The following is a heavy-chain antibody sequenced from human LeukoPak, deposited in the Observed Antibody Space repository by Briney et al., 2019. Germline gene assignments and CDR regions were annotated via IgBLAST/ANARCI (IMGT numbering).Heavy chain of an antibody. V-gene: IGHV3-23*01. Sequence: GGSLRLSCAASGFTFSSYAMSWVRQAPGKGLEWVSAIRGSGGSTNYGDSVKGRFTIFRDNSKNTLYLQMKSLRAEDTALYYCAKDATYYYDSSGYYGLDYWGQGTLVTVSS. CDR3: AKDATYYYDSSGYYGLDY. CDR2: IRGSGGST. J-gene: IGHJ4*02. CDR1: GFTFSSYA. D-gene: IGHD3-22*01.